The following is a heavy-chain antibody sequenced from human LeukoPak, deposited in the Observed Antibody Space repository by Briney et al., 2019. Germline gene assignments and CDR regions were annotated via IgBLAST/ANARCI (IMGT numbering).Heavy chain of an antibody. V-gene: IGHV3-7*01. J-gene: IGHJ3*02. D-gene: IGHD3-16*02. CDR1: XYX. Sequence: XYXMSWVRQAPGKGLEWVANIKQDGSEKYYVDSVKGRFTISRDNAKNPLYLQMNSLRAEDTAVYCCARAHYDYVWGSYRYSPDAFDIWGQGTMVTVSS. CDR3: ARAHYDYVWGSYRYSPDAFDI. CDR2: IKQDGSEK.